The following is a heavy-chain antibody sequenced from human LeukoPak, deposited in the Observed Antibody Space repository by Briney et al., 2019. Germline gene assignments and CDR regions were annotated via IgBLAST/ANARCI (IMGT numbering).Heavy chain of an antibody. CDR1: GGSINSNSYY. D-gene: IGHD3-3*01. V-gene: IGHV4-39*01. Sequence: SETLSLTCTVSGGSINSNSYYWGWIRQPPGRGLEWIGSIHYSGSTYYNPSLKSRVTISVDTSKNQFSLRLSSVTAADTAVYYCASLEGRYYYYMDVWGKGTTVTVSS. J-gene: IGHJ6*03. CDR3: ASLEGRYYYYMDV. CDR2: IHYSGST.